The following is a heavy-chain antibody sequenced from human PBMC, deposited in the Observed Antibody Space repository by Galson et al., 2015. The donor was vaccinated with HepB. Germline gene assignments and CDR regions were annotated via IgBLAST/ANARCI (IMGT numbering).Heavy chain of an antibody. J-gene: IGHJ5*02. CDR3: ARDPVLLWFGELLSNWFDP. CDR1: GYTFTSYY. Sequence: SVKVSCKASGYTFTSYYMHWVRQAPGQGLEWMGWINPNSGGTNYAQKFQGRVTMTRDTSISTAYMELSRLRSDDTAVYYCARDPVLLWFGELLSNWFDPWGQGTLVTVSS. V-gene: IGHV1-2*02. D-gene: IGHD3-10*01. CDR2: INPNSGGT.